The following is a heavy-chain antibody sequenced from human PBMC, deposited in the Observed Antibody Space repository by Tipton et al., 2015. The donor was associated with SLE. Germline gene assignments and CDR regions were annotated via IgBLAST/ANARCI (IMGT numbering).Heavy chain of an antibody. CDR1: GDSISSSTYY. V-gene: IGHV4-39*07. CDR3: ARSHSLNLFGVTIPGSMDV. Sequence: TLSLTCIVSGDSISSSTYYWGWIRQPPGKGLEWIGHMYYSGYTYYNPSLESRVTISVDTSKNHLSLKLSSVTAADTAVYYCARSHSLNLFGVTIPGSMDVWGKGTTVTVSS. CDR2: MYYSGYT. D-gene: IGHD3-3*01. J-gene: IGHJ6*03.